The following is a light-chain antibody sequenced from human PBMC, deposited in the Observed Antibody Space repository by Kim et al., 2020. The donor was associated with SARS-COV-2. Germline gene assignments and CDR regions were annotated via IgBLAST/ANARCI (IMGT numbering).Light chain of an antibody. CDR2: GAS. CDR1: QSIPSNY. Sequence: SPGERATLSCRASQSIPSNYLAWYQQIPGRAPRLLIYGASNRASDIPDRFSGSGSGTDFTLTINRLEPEDFAVYYCQQYESPPCAFGQGTKVDIK. J-gene: IGKJ1*01. V-gene: IGKV3-20*01. CDR3: QQYESPPCA.